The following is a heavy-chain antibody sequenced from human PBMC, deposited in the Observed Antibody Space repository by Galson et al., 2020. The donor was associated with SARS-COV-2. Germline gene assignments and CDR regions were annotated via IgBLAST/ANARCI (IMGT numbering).Heavy chain of an antibody. CDR1: GGSLSNYF. D-gene: IGHD1-26*01. Sequence: SETLSLTCNVSGGSLSNYFWTWIRQPAGKGLQWIGRIHVSGNTNYNPSLNSRLTMSLDTSKNQFSLKLSSLSAADTALYYCAREGSGSRPLDYWGQGTLVTVSS. CDR3: AREGSGSRPLDY. V-gene: IGHV4-4*07. J-gene: IGHJ4*02. CDR2: IHVSGNT.